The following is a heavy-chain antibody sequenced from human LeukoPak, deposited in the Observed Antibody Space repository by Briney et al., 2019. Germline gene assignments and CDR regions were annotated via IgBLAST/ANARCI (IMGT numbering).Heavy chain of an antibody. CDR3: ARRVSGYDSSWFDP. D-gene: IGHD5-12*01. CDR1: GGSISSSNW. J-gene: IGHJ5*02. Sequence: SGTLSLTCAVSGGSISSSNWWSWVRQPPGKGLEWMGYSYYSGSTNYNSSLKSRVTISVDTSKNQFSLKLSSVTAADTAVYYCARRVSGYDSSWFDPWGQGTLVTVSS. V-gene: IGHV4-4*02. CDR2: SYYSGST.